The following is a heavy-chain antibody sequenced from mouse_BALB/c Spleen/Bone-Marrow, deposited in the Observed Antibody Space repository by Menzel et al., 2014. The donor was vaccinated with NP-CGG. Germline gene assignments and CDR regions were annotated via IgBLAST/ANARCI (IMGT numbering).Heavy chain of an antibody. CDR2: ISSGGGNT. Sequence: VHVKQSGGGLVKPGGSLKLSCAASGFAFSSYDMSWVRQTPEKRLEWVAYISSGGGNTYYPDTVKGRFTISRDNAKNTLYLQMSSLKSEDPAMYYCARHGSGYDWGQGTTLTVSS. CDR3: ARHGSGYD. J-gene: IGHJ2*01. D-gene: IGHD3-1*01. V-gene: IGHV5-12-1*01. CDR1: GFAFSSYD.